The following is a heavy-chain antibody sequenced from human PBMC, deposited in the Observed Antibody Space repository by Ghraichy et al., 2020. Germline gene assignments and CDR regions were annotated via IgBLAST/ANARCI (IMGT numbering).Heavy chain of an antibody. CDR2: INAGNGNT. CDR3: ARGTGGYYYYGMDV. D-gene: IGHD1-1*01. Sequence: ASVKVSCKASGYTFTSYAMHWVRQAPGQRLEWMGWINAGNGNTKYSQNFQGRVTITRDTSASTAYMELSSLRTVDTAVYYCARGTGGYYYYGMDVWGQGTTVTVSS. V-gene: IGHV1-3*01. CDR1: GYTFTSYA. J-gene: IGHJ6*02.